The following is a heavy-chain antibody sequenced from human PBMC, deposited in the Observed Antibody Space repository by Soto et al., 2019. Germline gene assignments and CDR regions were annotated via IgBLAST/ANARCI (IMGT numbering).Heavy chain of an antibody. J-gene: IGHJ4*02. CDR2: IMKDGGIK. CDR1: GFTFIDYW. V-gene: IGHV3-7*05. Sequence: EVQLVESGGNLVQPGGSLRLSCAASGFTFIDYWMSWVRQAPGKGLEGVGDIMKDGGIKAYGDSVKGRFTISRDNAKKSVYLQMNSLRVEDTGTYFCVRNRDFPRFDLWGQGTLVTVSS. CDR3: VRNRDFPRFDL.